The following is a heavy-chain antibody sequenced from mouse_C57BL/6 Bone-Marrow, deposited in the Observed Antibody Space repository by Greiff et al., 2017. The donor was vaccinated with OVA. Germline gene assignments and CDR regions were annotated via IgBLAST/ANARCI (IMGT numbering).Heavy chain of an antibody. CDR1: GYTFTSYW. CDR3: ARSPGGLATDAMDY. D-gene: IGHD2-2*01. V-gene: IGHV1-74*01. J-gene: IGHJ4*01. CDR2: IHPSDSDT. Sequence: QVQLKQPGAELVKPGASVKVSCKASGYTFTSYWMHWVKQRPGQGLEWIGRIHPSDSDTNYNQQFKGKATLTVDKSSSTAYMQLSSLTSEDSAVYYCARSPGGLATDAMDYWGQGTSVTVSS.